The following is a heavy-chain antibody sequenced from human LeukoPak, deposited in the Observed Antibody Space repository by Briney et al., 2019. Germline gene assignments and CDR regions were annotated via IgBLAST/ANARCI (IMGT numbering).Heavy chain of an antibody. CDR2: IYPGDSDT. Sequence: GESLKISCKGSGYSFTSYWIGWVRQMPGKGLEWMGIIYPGDSDTRYSPSFQGQVTISADKSISTAYLQWSSLKASDTAMYYCARGELWYSSSWYALDRAFDIWGQGTMVTVSS. J-gene: IGHJ3*02. D-gene: IGHD6-13*01. V-gene: IGHV5-51*01. CDR1: GYSFTSYW. CDR3: ARGELWYSSSWYALDRAFDI.